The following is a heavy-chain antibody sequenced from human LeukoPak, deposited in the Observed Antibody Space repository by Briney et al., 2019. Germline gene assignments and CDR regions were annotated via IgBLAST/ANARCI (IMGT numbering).Heavy chain of an antibody. Sequence: PGGSLRLSCAASGFTFSSYEMNWVRQAPGKGLEWFSYISSSGSTTHYADSVKGRFTISRDNAKKSLYLQMNSLRAEDTAVYYCARDNYDSSGYYFDWGQGTLVTVSS. CDR2: ISSSGSTT. J-gene: IGHJ4*02. D-gene: IGHD3-22*01. CDR1: GFTFSSYE. CDR3: ARDNYDSSGYYFD. V-gene: IGHV3-48*03.